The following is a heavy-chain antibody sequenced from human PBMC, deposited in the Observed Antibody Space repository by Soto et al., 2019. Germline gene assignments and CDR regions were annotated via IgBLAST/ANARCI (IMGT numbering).Heavy chain of an antibody. V-gene: IGHV3-7*01. D-gene: IGHD3-10*01. J-gene: IGHJ3*02. Sequence: GGSLRLSCAASGFTFSSYWMSWVRQAPGKGLEWVANIKQDGSEKYYVDSVKGRFTISRDNAKNSLYLQMNSLRAEDTAVYYCARDKGRNKEGHVVGDAFDIWGQGTMVTVSS. CDR3: ARDKGRNKEGHVVGDAFDI. CDR2: IKQDGSEK. CDR1: GFTFSSYW.